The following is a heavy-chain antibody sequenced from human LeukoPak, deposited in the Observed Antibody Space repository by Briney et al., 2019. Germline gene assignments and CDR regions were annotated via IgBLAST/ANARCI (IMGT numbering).Heavy chain of an antibody. J-gene: IGHJ5*02. D-gene: IGHD5-12*01. Sequence: SETLSLTCTVSGSSISRYYWSWLRQPPGKGLEWIGYIYHSGSTNYSPSLKSRVTISLDTSKNQFSLKLSSVTAADTAVYYCARHLLSSGYDCWFGPWGQGTLVTVSS. CDR3: ARHLLSSGYDCWFGP. CDR1: GSSISRYY. CDR2: IYHSGST. V-gene: IGHV4-59*08.